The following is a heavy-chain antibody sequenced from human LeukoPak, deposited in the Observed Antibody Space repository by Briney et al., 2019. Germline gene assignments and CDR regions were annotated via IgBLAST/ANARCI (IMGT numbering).Heavy chain of an antibody. CDR3: ARVRNDYNPGAIDY. D-gene: IGHD5-24*01. V-gene: IGHV3-7*01. J-gene: IGHJ4*02. Sequence: PGGSPRLSCAASGFTFSSYWMSWVRQAPGKGLEWVANIKQDGSEKYYVDSVKGRFTISRDNAKNSLYLQMNSLRAEDTAVYYCARVRNDYNPGAIDYWGQGTLVTVSS. CDR1: GFTFSSYW. CDR2: IKQDGSEK.